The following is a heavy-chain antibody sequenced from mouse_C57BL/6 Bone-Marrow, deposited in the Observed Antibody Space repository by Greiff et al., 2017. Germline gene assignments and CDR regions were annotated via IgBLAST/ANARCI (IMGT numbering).Heavy chain of an antibody. V-gene: IGHV5-4*01. CDR2: ISDGGSYT. Sequence: EVLLLESGGGLVKPGGSLKLSCAASGFTFSSYAMSWVRQTPEKRLEWVATISDGGSYTYYPDNVKGRFTISRDNAKNNLYLQMGHLKSEDTAMYYCARDGGTTVDAHLYYAMDYWGQGTSVTVSS. CDR3: ARDGGTTVDAHLYYAMDY. J-gene: IGHJ4*01. D-gene: IGHD1-1*01. CDR1: GFTFSSYA.